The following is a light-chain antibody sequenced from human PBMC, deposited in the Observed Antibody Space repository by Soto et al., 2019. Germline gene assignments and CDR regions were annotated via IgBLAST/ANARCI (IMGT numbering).Light chain of an antibody. Sequence: EFVLTHSPGTLSLSPGERATLSCRASQTVRNNYLAWYQQKPGQAPRLLIYDASSRATGIPDRFSGGGSGTDFTLTISRLEPEDFVVYYCQHYVNSPPGTFGQGTKVDIK. CDR1: QTVRNNY. V-gene: IGKV3-20*01. J-gene: IGKJ1*01. CDR3: QHYVNSPPGT. CDR2: DAS.